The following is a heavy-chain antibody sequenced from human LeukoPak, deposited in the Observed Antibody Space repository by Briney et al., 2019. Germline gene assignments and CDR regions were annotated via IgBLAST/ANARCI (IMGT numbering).Heavy chain of an antibody. D-gene: IGHD3-10*01. CDR1: GFXFSTYN. J-gene: IGHJ5*02. Sequence: GGSLRLSCAASGFXFSTYNINWVRQAPGKGLEWVSYISSSSSTIYYADSVKGRFTISRDNAKNSLFLQMNSLRDEDTAVYYCAREDDGSGSYYNVPWFDPWGQGTLVTVSS. CDR3: AREDDGSGSYYNVPWFDP. V-gene: IGHV3-48*02. CDR2: ISSSSSTI.